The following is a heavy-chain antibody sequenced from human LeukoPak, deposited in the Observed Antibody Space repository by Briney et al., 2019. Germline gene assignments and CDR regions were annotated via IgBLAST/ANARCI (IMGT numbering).Heavy chain of an antibody. D-gene: IGHD1-1*01. CDR1: GYTFTGYY. V-gene: IGHV1-2*02. Sequence: GASVKVSCKASGYTFTGYYMHWVRQAPGQGLEWMGWINPNSGGTNYAQKFQGRVTMTRDTSISTAYTELSRLRSDDTAVYYCARDTEYNWNDIISWGQGTLVTVSS. CDR3: ARDTEYNWNDIIS. J-gene: IGHJ4*02. CDR2: INPNSGGT.